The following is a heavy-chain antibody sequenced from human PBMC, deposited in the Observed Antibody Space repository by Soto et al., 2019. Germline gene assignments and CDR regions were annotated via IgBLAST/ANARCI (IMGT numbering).Heavy chain of an antibody. CDR3: ARDREWLGYFDY. Sequence: SETLSLTCTVSGGSISSYYWSWIRQPPGKGLEWIGYIYYSGSTNYNPSLKSRVTISVDTSKNQFSLKLSSVTAADTAVYYCARDREWLGYFDYWGQGTLVTVSS. J-gene: IGHJ4*02. V-gene: IGHV4-59*01. D-gene: IGHD6-19*01. CDR2: IYYSGST. CDR1: GGSISSYY.